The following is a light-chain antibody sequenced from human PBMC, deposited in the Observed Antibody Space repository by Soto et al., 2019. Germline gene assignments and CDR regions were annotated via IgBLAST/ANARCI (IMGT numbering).Light chain of an antibody. Sequence: EIVLTQSPGTLSLSPGERATLSCRASQSVSSNYLAWYHQTPGQAPRLLIYGATNRATGIPDRFSGSVSGADFTLTISRLEPEDFAVYYCQQYGRSPPFTFGPGTKVDI. V-gene: IGKV3-20*01. CDR1: QSVSSNY. J-gene: IGKJ3*01. CDR2: GAT. CDR3: QQYGRSPPFT.